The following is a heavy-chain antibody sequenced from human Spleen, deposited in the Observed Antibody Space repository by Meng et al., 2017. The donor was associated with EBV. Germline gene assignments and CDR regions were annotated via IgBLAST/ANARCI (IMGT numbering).Heavy chain of an antibody. CDR1: GDSVSSSDYY. J-gene: IGHJ4*02. V-gene: IGHV4-61*08. CDR2: VYNTGRGN. D-gene: IGHD6-19*01. CDR3: AGTYSSGWDYYFHY. Sequence: GRGRVEPSDTLSLTCTVFGDSVSSSDYYWSWLRKPPGRRLEWIGSVYNTGRGNNYHPSLNGRVTISVDTSKNQFSLKLISVTAADAAVYYCAGTYSSGWDYYFHYWGQGTLVTVSS.